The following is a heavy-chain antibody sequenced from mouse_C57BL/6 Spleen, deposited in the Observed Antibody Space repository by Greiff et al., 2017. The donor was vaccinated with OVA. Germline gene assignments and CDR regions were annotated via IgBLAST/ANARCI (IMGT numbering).Heavy chain of an antibody. V-gene: IGHV8-12*01. CDR3: ARRGHYSNYDYFDY. CDR1: GFSLSTSGMG. Sequence: QVTLKESGPGILQSSQTLSLTCSFSGFSLSTSGMGVSWIRQPSGKGLEWLAHSYWDDDKRYNPSLKSRLTISKDTSRNQVFLKITSVDTADTATYYCARRGHYSNYDYFDYWGQGTTLTVSS. J-gene: IGHJ2*01. CDR2: SYWDDDK. D-gene: IGHD2-5*01.